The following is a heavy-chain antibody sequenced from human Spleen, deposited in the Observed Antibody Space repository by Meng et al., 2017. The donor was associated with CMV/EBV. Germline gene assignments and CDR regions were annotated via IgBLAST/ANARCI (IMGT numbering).Heavy chain of an antibody. V-gene: IGHV3-30-3*01. D-gene: IGHD5-12*01. CDR1: GFTLSSYA. CDR3: ARDLGYSAYLVSYFDN. J-gene: IGHJ4*02. CDR2: ISYDGSNK. Sequence: GGSLRLSCAASGFTLSSYAMHWIRQAPGKGLEWVAVISYDGSNKYYADSVKGRFTISRDNSKNTLYLQMNSLRAEDTAVYYCARDLGYSAYLVSYFDNWGQGTLVTVSS.